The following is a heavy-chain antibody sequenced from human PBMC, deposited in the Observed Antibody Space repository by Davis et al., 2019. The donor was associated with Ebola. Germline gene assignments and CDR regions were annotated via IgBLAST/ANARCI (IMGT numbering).Heavy chain of an antibody. CDR3: ARDGNFDFWSGPKFDY. Sequence: PGGSLRLSCAASGFTFSSFWMSWVRQIPGKGLEWVADIKQDGIDKYYVDSVKGRFTISRNNAKNSLFLHMSSLRAEDTAVYYCARDGNFDFWSGPKFDYWGQGTLVTVSS. CDR1: GFTFSSFW. J-gene: IGHJ4*02. D-gene: IGHD3-3*01. V-gene: IGHV3-7*01. CDR2: IKQDGIDK.